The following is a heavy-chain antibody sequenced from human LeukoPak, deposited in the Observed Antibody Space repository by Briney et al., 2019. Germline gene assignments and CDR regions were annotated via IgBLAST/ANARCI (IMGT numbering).Heavy chain of an antibody. CDR1: GYTFTGYY. D-gene: IGHD3-9*01. Sequence: ASVKVSCKASGYTFTGYYMHWVRHAPGQGLEWMGWINPNSGGTNYAQKFQGRVTMTRDTSISTAYMELSRLRSDDTAVYYCASPYDILTGSRGDYYYGMDVWGQGTTVTVSS. CDR3: ASPYDILTGSRGDYYYGMDV. J-gene: IGHJ6*02. CDR2: INPNSGGT. V-gene: IGHV1-2*02.